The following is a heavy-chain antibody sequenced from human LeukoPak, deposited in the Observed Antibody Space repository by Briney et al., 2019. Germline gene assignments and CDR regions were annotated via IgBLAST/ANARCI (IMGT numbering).Heavy chain of an antibody. CDR1: GGSMSSSSYY. V-gene: IGHV4-39*01. D-gene: IGHD4-17*01. J-gene: IGHJ4*02. Sequence: PSETLSLTCGVSGGSMSSSSYYWGWIRQPPGKGLEWIGSIYYSGSTYYNPSLKSRVTISVDSSKNQCSLKLSSVTAADTAVYYCARHGTVTHRFEQWGQGTLVTVSS. CDR3: ARHGTVTHRFEQ. CDR2: IYYSGST.